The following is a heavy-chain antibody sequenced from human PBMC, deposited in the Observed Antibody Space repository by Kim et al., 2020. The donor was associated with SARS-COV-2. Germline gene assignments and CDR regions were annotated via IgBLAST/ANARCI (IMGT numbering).Heavy chain of an antibody. D-gene: IGHD6-19*01. CDR1: GGSISSYY. J-gene: IGHJ5*02. V-gene: IGHV4-59*13. CDR2: IYYSGST. Sequence: SETLSLTCTVSGGSISSYYWSWIRQPPGKGLEWIGYIYYSGSTNYNPSLKSRVTISVDTSKNQFSLKLSSVTAADTAVYYCARVDSGWYFFDPWGQGTLVTVSS. CDR3: ARVDSGWYFFDP.